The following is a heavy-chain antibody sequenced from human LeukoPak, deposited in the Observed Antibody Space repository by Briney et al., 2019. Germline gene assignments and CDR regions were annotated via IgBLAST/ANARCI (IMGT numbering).Heavy chain of an antibody. CDR3: ATEAGVD. J-gene: IGHJ4*02. D-gene: IGHD6-13*01. CDR1: GFTFSNYG. CDR2: ITSGVGIT. V-gene: IGHV3-23*01. Sequence: GGSLRLSCAASGFTFSNYGMNWVRQAPGKGLEWVSIITSGVGITYYADSVKGRFTISRDNSKNTLYLQMNSLRAEDTAVYYCATEAGVDWGQGTLVTVSS.